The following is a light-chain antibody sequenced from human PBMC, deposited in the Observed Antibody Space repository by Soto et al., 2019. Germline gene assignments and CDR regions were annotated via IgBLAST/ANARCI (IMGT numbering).Light chain of an antibody. CDR3: QQYGFSPIS. CDR2: DAS. CDR1: QTVTNDY. V-gene: IGKV3-20*01. J-gene: IGKJ5*01. Sequence: EIVWTQSPGTLSLSPGERATLSCRASQTVTNDYVAWYQQKDGQAPRLLIYDASTRATGIPDRFRGSGSGPEYTLTISRLEHEDFAVYSCQQYGFSPISFGQGTRLELK.